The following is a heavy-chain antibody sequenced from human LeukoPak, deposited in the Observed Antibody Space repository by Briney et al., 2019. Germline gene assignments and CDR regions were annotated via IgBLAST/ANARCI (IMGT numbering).Heavy chain of an antibody. V-gene: IGHV4-59*01. J-gene: IGHJ4*02. CDR1: GGSISSYY. Sequence: PSETLSLTCTVSGGSISSYYWSWIRQPPGKGLEWIGYIYYSGSTNYNPSSKSRVTISVDTSKNQFSLKLSSVTAADTAVYYCARGYGSGLFFDYWGLGTLVTVSS. D-gene: IGHD6-19*01. CDR2: IYYSGST. CDR3: ARGYGSGLFFDY.